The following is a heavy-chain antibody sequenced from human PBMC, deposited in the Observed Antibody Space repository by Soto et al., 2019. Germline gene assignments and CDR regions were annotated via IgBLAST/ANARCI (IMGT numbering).Heavy chain of an antibody. D-gene: IGHD3-22*01. Sequence: PSETLSLTCTVSGGSISISSYYWGWIRQPPGKGLEWIGNIYYSGSTYYNPSLKTRVTISVDTSKNQFSLKLSSVTAADTAVYYCAHNADYHTSGHYQNWGQGTLVTVSS. CDR2: IYYSGST. CDR1: GGSISISSYY. J-gene: IGHJ4*03. CDR3: AHNADYHTSGHYQN. V-gene: IGHV4-39*01.